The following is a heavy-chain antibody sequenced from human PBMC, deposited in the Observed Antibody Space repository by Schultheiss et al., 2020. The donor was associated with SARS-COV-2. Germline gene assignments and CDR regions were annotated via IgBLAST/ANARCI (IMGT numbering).Heavy chain of an antibody. J-gene: IGHJ4*02. CDR2: IYYSGST. CDR1: GGSVSDGSYY. D-gene: IGHD6-19*01. CDR3: ARDRGEGRAWLVGGYYFDY. Sequence: SETLSLTCTVSGGSVSDGSYYWSWIRQPPGKGLEWIGYIYYSGSTNYNPSLKSRVTISVDTSKNQFSLQLNSVTPEDTAVYYCARDRGEGRAWLVGGYYFDYWGQGTLVTVSS. V-gene: IGHV4-61*01.